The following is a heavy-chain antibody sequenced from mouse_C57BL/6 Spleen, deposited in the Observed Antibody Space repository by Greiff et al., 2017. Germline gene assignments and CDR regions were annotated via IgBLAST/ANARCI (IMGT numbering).Heavy chain of an antibody. CDR2: IWSGGST. CDR1: GFSLTSYG. D-gene: IGHD1-1*01. Sequence: QVQLKESGPGLVQPSQSLSITCTVSGFSLTSYGVHWVRQPPGKGLEWLGVIWSGGSTDYNAAFISRLSISKDNSKSQVFFKMNSLQADDTAIYYCAKKWNYYGSWYCDVWGTGTTVTVSS. J-gene: IGHJ1*03. V-gene: IGHV2-4*01. CDR3: AKKWNYYGSWYCDV.